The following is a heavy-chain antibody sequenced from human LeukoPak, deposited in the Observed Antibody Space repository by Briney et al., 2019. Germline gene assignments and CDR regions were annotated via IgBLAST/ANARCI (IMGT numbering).Heavy chain of an antibody. CDR1: GFTSSSFG. V-gene: IGHV3-21*01. J-gene: IGHJ4*02. CDR3: ARASIRDGPYYFDY. D-gene: IGHD2-8*01. Sequence: GGSLRLSWAASGFTSSSFGMNWVRQAPGKGLEWVSSISNSGSYIYYADSVKGRFSISRDNAKNSLFLQMNSLRAEDTGVYYCARASIRDGPYYFDYWGQGTLVTVSS. CDR2: ISNSGSYI.